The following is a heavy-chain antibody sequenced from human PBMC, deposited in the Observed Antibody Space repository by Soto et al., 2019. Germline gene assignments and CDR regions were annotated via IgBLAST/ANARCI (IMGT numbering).Heavy chain of an antibody. CDR3: ARTYCSSTSCYDGWFDP. J-gene: IGHJ5*02. V-gene: IGHV4-31*03. D-gene: IGHD2-2*01. CDR1: DGYIRSGGYY. Sequence: QTLPLPCTVSDGYIRSGGYYWSWISQHPGKGLEWIGYIYYSGSTYYNPSLKSRVTISVDTSKNQFSLKLSSVTAADTAVYYCARTYCSSTSCYDGWFDPWGQGTLVTVSS. CDR2: IYYSGST.